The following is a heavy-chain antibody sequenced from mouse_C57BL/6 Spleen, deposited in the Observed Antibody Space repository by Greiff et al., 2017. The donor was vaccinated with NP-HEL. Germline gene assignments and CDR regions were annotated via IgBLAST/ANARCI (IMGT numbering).Heavy chain of an antibody. CDR1: GYTFTDYY. CDR2: INPNNGGT. Sequence: EVQLQQSGPELVKPGASVKISCKASGYTFTDYYMNWVKQSHGKSLEWIGDINPNNGGTSYNQKFKGKATLTVDKSSSTAYMELRSLTSEDSAVYYCASSEGYWGQGTTLTVSS. CDR3: ASSEGY. J-gene: IGHJ2*01. V-gene: IGHV1-26*01.